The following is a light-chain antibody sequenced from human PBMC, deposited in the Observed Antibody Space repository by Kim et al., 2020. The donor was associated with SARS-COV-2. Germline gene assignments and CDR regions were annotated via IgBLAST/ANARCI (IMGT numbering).Light chain of an antibody. CDR1: NIGSKR. Sequence: GKTARSTCGGNNIGSKRVRWYQQKPGQAPGLVIYYDSDRPSGIAERFSGSNSGNTATLTISRVEAGDEADYYCQVWDSSSDHVVFGGGTQLTVL. CDR3: QVWDSSSDHVV. V-gene: IGLV3-21*04. CDR2: YDS. J-gene: IGLJ2*01.